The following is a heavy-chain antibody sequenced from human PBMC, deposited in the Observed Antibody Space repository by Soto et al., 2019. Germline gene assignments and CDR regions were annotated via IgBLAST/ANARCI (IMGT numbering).Heavy chain of an antibody. CDR2: ISGSGGST. CDR3: AKVTRYYDSSGYYYDFDY. D-gene: IGHD3-22*01. CDR1: GFTFSSYA. V-gene: IGHV3-23*01. J-gene: IGHJ4*02. Sequence: EVQLLESGGGLVQPGGSLRLSCAASGFTFSSYAMSWVRQAPGKGLEWVSAISGSGGSTYYADSVKGRFTISRDNSKNTLYLPMNSLRAEDTAVYYCAKVTRYYDSSGYYYDFDYWGQGTLVTVSS.